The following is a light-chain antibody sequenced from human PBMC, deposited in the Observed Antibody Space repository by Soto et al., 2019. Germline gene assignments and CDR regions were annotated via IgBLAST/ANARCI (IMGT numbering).Light chain of an antibody. CDR2: GAS. J-gene: IGKJ4*01. V-gene: IGKV3-15*01. CDR3: QQYNNWPPLT. Sequence: EIVLTQSPGTLSLSPGERATLTCRASQSVSSSLAWYQQTPGRAPRLLIYGASTRATGIPTRFSGSGSGTEFILTISSLQAEDFAIYYCQQYNNWPPLTFGGGTKVDNK. CDR1: QSVSSS.